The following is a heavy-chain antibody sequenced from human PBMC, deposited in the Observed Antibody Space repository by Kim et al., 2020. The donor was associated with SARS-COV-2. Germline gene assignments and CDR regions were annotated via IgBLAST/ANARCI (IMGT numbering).Heavy chain of an antibody. CDR3: TRVPRTTFALWDA. J-gene: IGHJ3*01. CDR1: GFSFSGSA. D-gene: IGHD1-1*01. Sequence: GGSLRLSCAASGFSFSGSAMHWVRQASGKGLECVGHISSKPNSYATAYAAQVKGRITISRYDYKNTAYLHMHNPKNEDTAVCDCTRVPRTTFALWDA. CDR2: ISSKPNSYAT. V-gene: IGHV3-73*01.